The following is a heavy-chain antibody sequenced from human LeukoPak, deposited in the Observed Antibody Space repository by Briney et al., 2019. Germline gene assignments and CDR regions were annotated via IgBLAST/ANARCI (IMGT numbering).Heavy chain of an antibody. CDR2: IQFHGSDI. D-gene: IGHD2-2*01. CDR1: GFTFTNSG. V-gene: IGHV3-30*02. Sequence: PGGSLRLSCAASGFTFTNSGMHWVRQAPGRGLEWVAFIQFHGSDIFYADSVEGQFTISRDNSKNTLYLQMNSLRPEDTAVYYCAKDNPIEKVPGLGPGSWGQGTLVTVSS. CDR3: AKDNPIEKVPGLGPGS. J-gene: IGHJ5*02.